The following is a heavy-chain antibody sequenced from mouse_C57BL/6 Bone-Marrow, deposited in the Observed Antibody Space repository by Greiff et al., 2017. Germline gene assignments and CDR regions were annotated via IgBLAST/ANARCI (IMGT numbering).Heavy chain of an antibody. V-gene: IGHV5-6*01. J-gene: IGHJ2*01. CDR1: GFTFSSYG. D-gene: IGHD2-3*01. CDR3: ARQRTMMWGFDY. CDR2: ISSGGSYT. Sequence: EVKLVESGGDLVKPGGSLKLSCAASGFTFSSYGMSWVRQTPDKRLEWVATISSGGSYTYYPDSVKGRFTISRNNAKNTLYLHMSSLTSEDTAVYYCARQRTMMWGFDYWGQGTTRTVSS.